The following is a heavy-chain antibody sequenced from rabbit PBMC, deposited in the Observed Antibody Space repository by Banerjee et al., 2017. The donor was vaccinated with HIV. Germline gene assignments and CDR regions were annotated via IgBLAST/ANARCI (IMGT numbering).Heavy chain of an antibody. CDR3: ARDFGGAPYDYTDLNL. D-gene: IGHD6-1*01. CDR2: IYTGDGNT. Sequence: QSLEESGGGLVQPEGSLTLTCKASGFDFSSNAMCWVRQAPGKGPEWIACIYTGDGNTYYATWAKGRFTISKTSSTTVTLQMTSLTAADTATYFCARDFGGAPYDYTDLNLWGPGTLVTVS. J-gene: IGHJ4*01. V-gene: IGHV1S40*01. CDR1: GFDFSSNA.